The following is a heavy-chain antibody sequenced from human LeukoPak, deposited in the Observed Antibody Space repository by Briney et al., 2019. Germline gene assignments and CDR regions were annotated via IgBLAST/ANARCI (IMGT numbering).Heavy chain of an antibody. Sequence: GGSLRLSCAASGFTFSAFGMNWVRQAPGEGLEWVSTITKSGDTTYYVDSVKGRFTISRDNSKNTLYLQMSSLRAEDTAKYYCTKDYCGRFCSAVWGQGTTVTVSS. V-gene: IGHV3-23*01. CDR1: GFTFSAFG. D-gene: IGHD3-3*01. CDR2: ITKSGDTT. J-gene: IGHJ6*02. CDR3: TKDYCGRFCSAV.